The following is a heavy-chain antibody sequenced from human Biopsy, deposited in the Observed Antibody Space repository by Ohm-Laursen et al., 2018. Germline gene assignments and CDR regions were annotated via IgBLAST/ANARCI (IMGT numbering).Heavy chain of an antibody. J-gene: IGHJ1*01. CDR1: GGTFSNYG. D-gene: IGHD3-9*01. CDR3: ATKLTGYFHH. Sequence: GSSVKVSCKAPGGTFSNYGVNWVRQAPGQGLEWLGGNIPILGTGNYAQKFQGRATVAADTSTSTATMELRSLRSDDTAVYYCATKLTGYFHHWGQRTLVIVSS. CDR2: NIPILGTG. V-gene: IGHV1-69*06.